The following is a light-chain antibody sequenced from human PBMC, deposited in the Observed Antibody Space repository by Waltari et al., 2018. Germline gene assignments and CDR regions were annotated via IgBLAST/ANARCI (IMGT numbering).Light chain of an antibody. V-gene: IGLV1-40*01. CDR3: QSYDRSLSGWV. CDR1: SSNIGAGYD. CDR2: GNI. J-gene: IGLJ3*02. Sequence: QSALTQPPSVSGAPGQRVTIPCTGSSSNIGAGYDVHWYQQLPGTAPKTLIYGNINRASAVPDRFSGYQSGTSPSLAITGLLAEDEGDYYCQSYDRSLSGWVFGGGTKLTVL.